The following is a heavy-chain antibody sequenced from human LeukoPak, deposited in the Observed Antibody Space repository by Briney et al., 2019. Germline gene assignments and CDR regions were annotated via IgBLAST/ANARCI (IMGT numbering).Heavy chain of an antibody. Sequence: ASVKVSCKASGYTSTSYDINWVRQATGQGLEWMGWMNPNSGNTGYAQKFQGRVTMTGNTSISTAYMELSSLRSEDTAVYYCARAGGAYCGGDCYWFQHWGQGTLVTVSS. V-gene: IGHV1-8*01. CDR2: MNPNSGNT. CDR1: GYTSTSYD. J-gene: IGHJ1*01. D-gene: IGHD2-21*02. CDR3: ARAGGAYCGGDCYWFQH.